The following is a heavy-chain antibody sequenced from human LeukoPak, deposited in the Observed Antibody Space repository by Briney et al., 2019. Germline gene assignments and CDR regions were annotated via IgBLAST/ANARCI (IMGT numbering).Heavy chain of an antibody. V-gene: IGHV4-59*11. CDR1: GGSISSHY. Sequence: SETLSLTCTVSGGSISSHYWSWIRQPPGKGLEWIGYIYYSGSTNYNPSLKSRVTISVDTSKNQFSLKLSSVTAADTAVYYCARDKRERTLTGYYPHYYYYMDVWGKGTTVSVSS. J-gene: IGHJ6*03. D-gene: IGHD3-9*01. CDR2: IYYSGST. CDR3: ARDKRERTLTGYYPHYYYYMDV.